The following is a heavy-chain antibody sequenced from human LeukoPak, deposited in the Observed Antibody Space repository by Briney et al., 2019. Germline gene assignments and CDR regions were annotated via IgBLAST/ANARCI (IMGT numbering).Heavy chain of an antibody. Sequence: GGSLRLSCAASGFTVDSNYLSWVRQAPGKGLEWVSTIYTGGNTYYAASVKGRFTISRDFSKNTVFLHMNSLRAEDTAMYYCAKDGCSSTSCFDYWGQGTLVTVSS. V-gene: IGHV3-53*01. D-gene: IGHD2-2*01. J-gene: IGHJ4*02. CDR3: AKDGCSSTSCFDY. CDR1: GFTVDSNY. CDR2: IYTGGNT.